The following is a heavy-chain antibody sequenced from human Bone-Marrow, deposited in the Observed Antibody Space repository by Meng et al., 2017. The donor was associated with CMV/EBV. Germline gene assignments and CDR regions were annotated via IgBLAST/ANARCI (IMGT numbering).Heavy chain of an antibody. CDR1: GFTFSSYA. CDR2: ISSNGGST. D-gene: IGHD4-11*01. Sequence: LKISCAASGFTFSSYAMHWVRQAPGKGLEYVSAISSNGGSTYYADSVKGRFTISRDNSKNTAYLQMNSLKTEDTAVYYCTSLPGSRTTVTDYWGQGTLVTVSS. V-gene: IGHV3-64*02. CDR3: TSLPGSRTTVTDY. J-gene: IGHJ4*02.